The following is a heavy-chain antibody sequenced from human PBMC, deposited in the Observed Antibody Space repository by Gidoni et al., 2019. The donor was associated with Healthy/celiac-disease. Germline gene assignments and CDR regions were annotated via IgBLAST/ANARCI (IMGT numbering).Heavy chain of an antibody. CDR2: IYYSGST. CDR3: ATPDSSSGIY. J-gene: IGHJ4*02. V-gene: IGHV4-39*01. CDR1: GGSISSSSYY. D-gene: IGHD6-6*01. Sequence: QLQLQESGPGLVKPSETLSLTCTVSGGSISSSSYYWGWIRPPPGKGLEWIGSIYYSGSTYYNPSLKSRVTISVDTSKNQFSLKLSSVTAADTAVYYCATPDSSSGIYWGQGTLVTVSS.